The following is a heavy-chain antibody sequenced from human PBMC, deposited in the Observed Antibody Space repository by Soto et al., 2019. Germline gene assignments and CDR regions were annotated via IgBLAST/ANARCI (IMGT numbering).Heavy chain of an antibody. Sequence: PGQSLKIPCKGSGYSFTSYWIGWVSQMPGKGLEWMGIIYPGDSDTRYSPSFQGQGTISADKSISTAYLQWSSLKASDTAMYYCARLFLWRESDYYYYGMDVWGQGTMVTVSS. J-gene: IGHJ6*02. CDR2: IYPGDSDT. CDR3: ARLFLWRESDYYYYGMDV. V-gene: IGHV5-51*01. D-gene: IGHD3-3*01. CDR1: GYSFTSYW.